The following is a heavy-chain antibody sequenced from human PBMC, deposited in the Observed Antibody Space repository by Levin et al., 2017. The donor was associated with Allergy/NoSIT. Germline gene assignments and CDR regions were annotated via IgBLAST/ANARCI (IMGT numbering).Heavy chain of an antibody. CDR1: GDSVSSIGAT. D-gene: IGHD2-2*01. J-gene: IGHJ4*02. V-gene: IGHV6-1*01. CDR3: VRLVGNSWLDY. CDR2: IYYRSKWLD. Sequence: LRLSCAISGDSVSSIGATWNWIRQSPSRGLEWLGRIYYRSKWLDDYAESVKGRISFNPDTSKNQFSLQLDSVTPEDTAVYYCVRLVGNSWLDYWGQGSLVTVSS.